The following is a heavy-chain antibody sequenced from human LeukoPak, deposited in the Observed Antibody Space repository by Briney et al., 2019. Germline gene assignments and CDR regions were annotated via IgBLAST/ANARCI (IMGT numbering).Heavy chain of an antibody. Sequence: PGGSLRLSCAASEFTFSNYFMSWVRQAPGKGLEWVANIKEDGSEKYYVDSVKGRFTISRDNAKNSLYLEMNSLRAEDTAVYYCARDDSTGYYYLDGWGQGTLVTVSS. CDR2: IKEDGSEK. D-gene: IGHD3-22*01. CDR3: ARDDSTGYYYLDG. CDR1: EFTFSNYF. J-gene: IGHJ4*02. V-gene: IGHV3-7*05.